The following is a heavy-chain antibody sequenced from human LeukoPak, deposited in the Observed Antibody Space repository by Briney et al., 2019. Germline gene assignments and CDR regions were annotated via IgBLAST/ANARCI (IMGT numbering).Heavy chain of an antibody. V-gene: IGHV4-59*01. CDR1: GGSISSYY. Sequence: PSETPSLTCTVSGGSISSYYWSWIRQPPGKGLEWIGYIYYSGSTNYNPSLKSRVTISVDTSKNQFSLKLSSVTAADTAVYYCARDLPVGRYSSSWYGMDVWGQGTTVTVSS. J-gene: IGHJ6*02. CDR2: IYYSGST. D-gene: IGHD6-13*01. CDR3: ARDLPVGRYSSSWYGMDV.